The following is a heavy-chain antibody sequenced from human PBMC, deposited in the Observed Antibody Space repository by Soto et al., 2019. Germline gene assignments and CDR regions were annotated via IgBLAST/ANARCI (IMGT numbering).Heavy chain of an antibody. J-gene: IGHJ6*02. Sequence: QVQLVQSGAEVKKPGASVKVSCKASGYTFTSYYMHWVRQAPGQGLEWIGIINPSGGSTSYEQKCQGRVTMTRDTSTSTVYMELSSLRSEDTAVYYCARERGYASSSSSDYYYGMDVWGQGTTVTVSS. D-gene: IGHD6-6*01. CDR3: ARERGYASSSSSDYYYGMDV. V-gene: IGHV1-46*01. CDR2: INPSGGST. CDR1: GYTFTSYY.